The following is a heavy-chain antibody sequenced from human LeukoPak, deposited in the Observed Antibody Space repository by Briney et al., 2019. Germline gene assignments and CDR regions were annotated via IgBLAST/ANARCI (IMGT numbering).Heavy chain of an antibody. CDR1: GYTFTSYY. V-gene: IGHV1-46*01. CDR2: INPSGGST. J-gene: IGHJ4*02. Sequence: ASVKVSCKASGYTFTSYYMHWVRQAPGQGLEWMGIINPSGGSTSYAQKFQGRVTMTRDTSTSTAYMELSSLRSEDTAVYYCARRLSSSGYYGVFDYWGQGTLVTVSS. CDR3: ARRLSSSGYYGVFDY. D-gene: IGHD3-22*01.